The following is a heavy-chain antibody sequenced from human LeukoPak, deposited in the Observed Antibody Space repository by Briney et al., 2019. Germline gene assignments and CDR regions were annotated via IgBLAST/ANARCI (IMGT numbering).Heavy chain of an antibody. V-gene: IGHV4-59*08. CDR2: VYHSGST. D-gene: IGHD4/OR15-4a*01. CDR1: GGSFSSYY. CDR3: ARHHPVLNAFDI. Sequence: SETLSLTCTVSGGSFSSYYWSWIRQPPGKGLEWIGYVYHSGSTTYNPSLKSRVTISVDTSKNQFSLKLSSVTAADTAVFYCARHHPVLNAFDIWGQGTMVTVSS. J-gene: IGHJ3*02.